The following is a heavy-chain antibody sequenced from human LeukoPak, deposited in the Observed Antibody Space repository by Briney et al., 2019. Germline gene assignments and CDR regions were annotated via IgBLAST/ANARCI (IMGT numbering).Heavy chain of an antibody. V-gene: IGHV4-39*07. J-gene: IGHJ4*02. CDR1: GGSISSGSLH. D-gene: IGHD6-19*01. Sequence: SETLSLTCTVSGGSISSGSLHWGWIRQSPGKGLEWIASMHYSGSTYYNPSLKSRATISVDTSKNQFSLKLSSVTAADTAVYYCARRKTVAGRGVDYWGQGTLVTVSS. CDR3: ARRKTVAGRGVDY. CDR2: MHYSGST.